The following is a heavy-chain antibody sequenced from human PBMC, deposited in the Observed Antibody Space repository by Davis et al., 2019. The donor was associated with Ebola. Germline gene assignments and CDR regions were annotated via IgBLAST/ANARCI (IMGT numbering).Heavy chain of an antibody. V-gene: IGHV4-61*01. CDR2: IYYSGST. J-gene: IGHJ6*02. Sequence: PSETLSLTCTVSGGSVSSGSYYWSWIRQPPGKGLEWIGYIYYSGSTNYNPSLKSRVTISVDTSKNQFSLKLSSVTAADTAVYYCARDQDGLVLGDYYYGMDVWGQGTTVTVSS. CDR1: GGSVSSGSYY. D-gene: IGHD6-19*01. CDR3: ARDQDGLVLGDYYYGMDV.